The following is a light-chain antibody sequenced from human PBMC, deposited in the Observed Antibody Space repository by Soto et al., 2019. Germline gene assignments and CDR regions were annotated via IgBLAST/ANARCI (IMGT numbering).Light chain of an antibody. CDR3: HSRA. V-gene: IGKV3-15*01. CDR1: QSVTNSY. Sequence: EIVMTQSPVTLAVSPGERATLSCRASQSVTNSYLAWYQQKPGQAPRLLIFGASTRAAGIPARFSGGGSGTEFTLNISRLQADDFATYFCHSRAFGQGTRLEIK. J-gene: IGKJ5*01. CDR2: GAS.